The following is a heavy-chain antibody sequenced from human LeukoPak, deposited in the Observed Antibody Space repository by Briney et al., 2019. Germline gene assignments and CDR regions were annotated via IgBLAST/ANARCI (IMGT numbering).Heavy chain of an antibody. Sequence: GGSLRLSCAASGFTFSDYYMSWIRQAPGKGLEWVSYISSSGSTIYYADSVEGRFTISRDNAKNSLYLQMNSLRAEDTAVYYCARGKYSSSWYGSFWFDPWGQGTLVTVSS. D-gene: IGHD6-13*01. J-gene: IGHJ5*02. CDR1: GFTFSDYY. CDR2: ISSSGSTI. V-gene: IGHV3-11*01. CDR3: ARGKYSSSWYGSFWFDP.